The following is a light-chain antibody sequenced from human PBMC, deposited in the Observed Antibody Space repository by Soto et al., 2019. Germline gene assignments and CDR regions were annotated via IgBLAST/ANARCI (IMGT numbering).Light chain of an antibody. Sequence: QSALTQPASVSGSPGQSITISCPGTSSDVGGYNYVSWYQQHPGKAPKLMIYEVSNRPSGVSNRFSGSKSGNTAYLTISGRQADDEAEYYCSSYTRSSALVFGTGTKVTVL. CDR2: EVS. CDR3: SSYTRSSALV. V-gene: IGLV2-14*01. J-gene: IGLJ1*01. CDR1: SSDVGGYNY.